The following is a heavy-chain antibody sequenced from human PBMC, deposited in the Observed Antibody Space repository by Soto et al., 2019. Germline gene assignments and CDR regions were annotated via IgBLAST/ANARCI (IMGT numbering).Heavy chain of an antibody. CDR1: GFTFSSYA. J-gene: IGHJ4*02. V-gene: IGHV3-23*01. CDR3: APRHEKWHG. D-gene: IGHD5-12*01. CDR2: ISGGGGST. Sequence: AGGSLRLSCAASGFTFSSYAMSWVRQAPGKGLEWVSAISGGGGSTYYADSVKGRFTISRDNSKNTMYLQMNSLRAEDTAVYYCAPRHEKWHGWGQGTMVTVYS.